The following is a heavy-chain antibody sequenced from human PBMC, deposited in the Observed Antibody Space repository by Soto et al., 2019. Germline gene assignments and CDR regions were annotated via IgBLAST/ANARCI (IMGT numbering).Heavy chain of an antibody. Sequence: ASVKVSCKASGYTFTGYYMHWVRQAPGQGLEWMGWINPNSGGTNYAQKFQGWVTMTRDTSISTAYMELSRLRSDDTAVYYCARRRIAASGWDVWGQGTTVTVSS. D-gene: IGHD6-13*01. CDR2: INPNSGGT. CDR1: GYTFTGYY. V-gene: IGHV1-2*04. J-gene: IGHJ6*02. CDR3: ARRRIAASGWDV.